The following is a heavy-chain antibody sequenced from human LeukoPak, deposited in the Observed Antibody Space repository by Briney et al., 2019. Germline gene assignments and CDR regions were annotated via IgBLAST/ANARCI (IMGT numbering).Heavy chain of an antibody. D-gene: IGHD4-11*01. J-gene: IGHJ4*02. CDR3: ARVGDDDYSNYLIAY. V-gene: IGHV1-18*01. CDR2: ISAYNGNT. CDR1: GYTFTSYD. Sequence: ASVKVSCKASGYTFTSYDINWVRQATGQGLEWMGWISAYNGNTNYSQKLQGRVIMTTDTSTSTAYMELTSLRFDDTAVYYCARVGDDDYSNYLIAYWGQGTLVTVSS.